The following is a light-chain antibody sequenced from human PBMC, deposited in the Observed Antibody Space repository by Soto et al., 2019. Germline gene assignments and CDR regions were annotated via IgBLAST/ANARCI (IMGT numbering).Light chain of an antibody. Sequence: QSVLTQPPSVSAAPGHKVTISCSGTASNIGNDYVSWYQQLPGEAPQLLIYDNNRRPSGIPDRFSGSRSDTSATPGITGLQTGDEADYYCGAWDSSLNVYVFGTGTKVT. J-gene: IGLJ1*01. CDR2: DNN. CDR1: ASNIGNDY. CDR3: GAWDSSLNVYV. V-gene: IGLV1-51*01.